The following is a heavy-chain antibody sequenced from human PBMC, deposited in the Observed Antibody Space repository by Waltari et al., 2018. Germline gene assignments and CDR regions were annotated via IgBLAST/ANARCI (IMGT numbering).Heavy chain of an antibody. D-gene: IGHD4-17*01. J-gene: IGHJ4*02. CDR2: INPSGGST. V-gene: IGHV1-46*01. CDR1: GYTFPSYY. Sequence: QVQLVQSGAEVKKPGASVKVSCKASGYTFPSYYMHWVRQAPGQGLEWMGIINPSGGSTSYAQKFQGRVTMTRDTSTSTVYMELSSLRSEDTAVYYCAREGDMTTVTKGFDYWGQGTLVTVSS. CDR3: AREGDMTTVTKGFDY.